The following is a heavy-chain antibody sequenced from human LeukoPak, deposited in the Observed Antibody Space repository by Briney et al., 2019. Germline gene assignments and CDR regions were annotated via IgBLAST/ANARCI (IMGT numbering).Heavy chain of an antibody. CDR1: GFTFSSYE. CDR3: ARPFYYDNNGGEGMDV. CDR2: ITTSGTYI. Sequence: GGSLRLSCAASGFTFSSYEMNWVRQAPGKGLELVSSITTSGTYIYYADSVKGRFTISIDNAKNSLYLQMNSLRAEDTAVYYCARPFYYDNNGGEGMDVWGQGTTVTVSS. D-gene: IGHD3-22*01. J-gene: IGHJ6*02. V-gene: IGHV3-21*06.